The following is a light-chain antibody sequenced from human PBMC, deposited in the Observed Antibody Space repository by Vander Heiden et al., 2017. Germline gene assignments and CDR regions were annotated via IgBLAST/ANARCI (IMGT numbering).Light chain of an antibody. J-gene: IGLJ2*01. Sequence: QSVLTQPPSVPGAPGQMVTISCTGSTSNIGAGYDGHWYQQLPGTAPKLLIYLNNNRPSGVPDRCSGSKSGTSASLAISGLQAEDEADYYCQSYDNRLSGSVVFGGGTKLTVL. CDR2: LNN. CDR3: QSYDNRLSGSVV. V-gene: IGLV1-40*01. CDR1: TSNIGAGYD.